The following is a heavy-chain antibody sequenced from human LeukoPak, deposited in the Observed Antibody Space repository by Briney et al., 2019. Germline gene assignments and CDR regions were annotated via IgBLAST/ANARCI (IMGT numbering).Heavy chain of an antibody. Sequence: GASVKVSCKAFGYTLTNYYMQWVRQAPGQGLEWMGIINPSGGSTSYAQKFQGRVTMTRDTSTSTVYMELSSLRSEDTAVYYCARDRGWNYYFDYWGQGTVVTVSS. CDR2: INPSGGST. J-gene: IGHJ4*02. V-gene: IGHV1-46*01. D-gene: IGHD1-7*01. CDR1: GYTLTNYY. CDR3: ARDRGWNYYFDY.